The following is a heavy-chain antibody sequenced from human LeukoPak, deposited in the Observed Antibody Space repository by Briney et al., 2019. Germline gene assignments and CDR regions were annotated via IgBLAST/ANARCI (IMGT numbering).Heavy chain of an antibody. CDR1: GFTFSSYT. CDR2: IGDSGANT. V-gene: IGHV3-23*01. CDR3: ARSPPSEYTPYYFDF. Sequence: GGSLRLSCAASGFTFSSYTMTWVRQAPGKGLEWVSGIGDSGANTYYAGSVKDRFTISRDNSKNTLYLQMNTLRPEDTAIYYCARSPPSEYTPYYFDFWGQGALVTVSS. J-gene: IGHJ4*02. D-gene: IGHD1-1*01.